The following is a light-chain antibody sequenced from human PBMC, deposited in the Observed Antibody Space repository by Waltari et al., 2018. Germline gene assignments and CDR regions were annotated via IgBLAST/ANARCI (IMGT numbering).Light chain of an antibody. Sequence: QLVLTQSPSASASLAASLTLTCTLSSGHISNVTPWRQQQPEKGPRYLMKVNSDGSHSKGDEIPDRFSGSSSGAERYLTISSLQSEDEADYYCQTGGHGTWVFGGGTKLTVL. CDR2: VNSDGSH. CDR3: QTGGHGTWV. CDR1: SGHISNV. J-gene: IGLJ3*02. V-gene: IGLV4-69*01.